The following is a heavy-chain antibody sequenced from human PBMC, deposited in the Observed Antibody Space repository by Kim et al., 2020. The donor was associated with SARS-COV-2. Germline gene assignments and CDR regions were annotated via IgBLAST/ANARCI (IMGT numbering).Heavy chain of an antibody. J-gene: IGHJ3*02. CDR3: ARHFIAGQKSGWIQLWFDDAFDI. V-gene: IGHV4-39*01. D-gene: IGHD5-18*01. CDR2: IYYSGST. CDR1: GGSISSSSYY. Sequence: SETLSLTCTVSGGSISSSSYYWGWIRQPPGKGLEWIGSIYYSGSTYYNPSLKSRVTISLDTSKNQFSLKLSSVTAADTAVYYCARHFIAGQKSGWIQLWFDDAFDIWGQGTMVTVSS.